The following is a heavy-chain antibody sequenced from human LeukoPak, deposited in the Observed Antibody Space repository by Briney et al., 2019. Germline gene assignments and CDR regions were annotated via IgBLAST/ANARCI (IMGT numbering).Heavy chain of an antibody. V-gene: IGHV4-59*08. J-gene: IGHJ3*02. D-gene: IGHD1-1*01. Sequence: SETLSLTCTVSGGSMSPFYWGWIRQSPGKGLEWIGSSYYSGGTNYNPSLTSRATISVDTSKNQFSLELSSVTAADTAVYYCAVNSTKHTFDIWGQGTMVTVSS. CDR3: AVNSTKHTFDI. CDR2: SYYSGGT. CDR1: GGSMSPFY.